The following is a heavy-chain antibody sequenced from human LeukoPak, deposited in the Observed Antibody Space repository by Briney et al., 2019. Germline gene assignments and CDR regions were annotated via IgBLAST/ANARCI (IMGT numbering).Heavy chain of an antibody. CDR1: GFTFSSYA. CDR2: ISGSGGST. J-gene: IGHJ4*02. V-gene: IGHV3-23*01. Sequence: GGSLRLSCAASGFTFSSYAMSWVRQATGKGLEWVTPISGSGGSTYYADSVKGRLTISRDNSKNTLYLQMNSLRAEDTAVYYCAKGKYSGSYWVSDYWGQGTLVTVSS. CDR3: AKGKYSGSYWVSDY. D-gene: IGHD1-26*01.